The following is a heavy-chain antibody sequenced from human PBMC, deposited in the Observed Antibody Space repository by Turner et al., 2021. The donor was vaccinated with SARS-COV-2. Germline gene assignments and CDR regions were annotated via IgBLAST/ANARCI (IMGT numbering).Heavy chain of an antibody. CDR2: IYYSGRT. V-gene: IGHV4-39*01. Sequence: QLQLQESGLGLVKPSETLSLTCTVSGSSISSSSYYWGWIRQPPGKGLEWIGSIYYSGRTYYNPSLKSRVTISVDTSKNQFSLKLSSVTAADTAVYYCATRTVDLSGSYYCFDYWGQGTLVTVSS. D-gene: IGHD1-26*01. CDR1: GSSISSSSYY. CDR3: ATRTVDLSGSYYCFDY. J-gene: IGHJ4*02.